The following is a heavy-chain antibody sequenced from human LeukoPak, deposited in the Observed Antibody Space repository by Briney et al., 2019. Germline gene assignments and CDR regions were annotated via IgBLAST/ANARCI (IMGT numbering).Heavy chain of an antibody. Sequence: ASVEVSCKASGYTFTGYYMHWVRQAPGQGLEWMGWINPNSGGTNYAQKFQGRVTMTRDTSISTAYMELSRLRSDDTAVYYCAREIRGYSYGQGFDPWGQGTLVTVSS. CDR3: AREIRGYSYGQGFDP. CDR1: GYTFTGYY. CDR2: INPNSGGT. D-gene: IGHD5-18*01. J-gene: IGHJ5*02. V-gene: IGHV1-2*02.